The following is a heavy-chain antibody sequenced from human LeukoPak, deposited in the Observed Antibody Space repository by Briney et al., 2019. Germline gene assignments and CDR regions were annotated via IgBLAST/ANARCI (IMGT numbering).Heavy chain of an antibody. Sequence: PGGSLRLSCAASGFTFSSYGMHWVRQAPGKGLEWVASISSSSGYIYYADSVKGRFTISRDNARNSLYLQMNSLRAEDTAVYYCAREEIVVVVSARFDYWGQGTLVTVSS. D-gene: IGHD2-15*01. V-gene: IGHV3-21*01. CDR3: AREEIVVVVSARFDY. CDR2: ISSSSGYI. CDR1: GFTFSSYG. J-gene: IGHJ4*02.